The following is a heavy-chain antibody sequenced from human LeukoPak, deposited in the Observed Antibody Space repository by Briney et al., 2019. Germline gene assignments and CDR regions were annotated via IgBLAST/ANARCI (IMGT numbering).Heavy chain of an antibody. CDR2: IYHSGST. CDR1: GYSISSGYY. V-gene: IGHV4-38-2*02. Sequence: SSETLSLTCTVSGYSISSGYYWGWIRQPPGKGLEWIGSIYHSGSTYYNPSLKSRVTISVDTSKNQFSLKLSSVTAADTAVYYCARIAVAVGWFDPWGQGTLVTVSS. CDR3: ARIAVAVGWFDP. J-gene: IGHJ5*02. D-gene: IGHD6-19*01.